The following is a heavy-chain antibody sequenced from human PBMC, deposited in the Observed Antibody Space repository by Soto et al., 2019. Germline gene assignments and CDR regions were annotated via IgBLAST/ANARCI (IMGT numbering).Heavy chain of an antibody. D-gene: IGHD3-16*01. V-gene: IGHV4-59*01. CDR3: ARDAALWGTDY. CDR2: IYYSGST. Sequence: PSETLSVTCSVAGGSSSSYYWSWVRQPPGKGLEWIGYIYYSGSTNYNPSLKSRVTISVDTSKNQFSLKLGSVTAADTAVYYCARDAALWGTDYWGQGTLVTVSS. J-gene: IGHJ4*02. CDR1: GGSSSSYY.